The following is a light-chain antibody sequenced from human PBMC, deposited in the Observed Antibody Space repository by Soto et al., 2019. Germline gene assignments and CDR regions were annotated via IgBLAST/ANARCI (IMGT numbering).Light chain of an antibody. V-gene: IGLV1-47*02. Sequence: QSVLTQPPSASGTPGQRVTISCSGSSSNIGSNYVYWYRQLPGTAPKLLIYSNNHRPSGVPDRFSGSKSGTSASLAISGLRSEDEADYYCAAWDDSLSGWVFGGGTKLTVL. CDR3: AAWDDSLSGWV. CDR1: SSNIGSNY. CDR2: SNN. J-gene: IGLJ3*02.